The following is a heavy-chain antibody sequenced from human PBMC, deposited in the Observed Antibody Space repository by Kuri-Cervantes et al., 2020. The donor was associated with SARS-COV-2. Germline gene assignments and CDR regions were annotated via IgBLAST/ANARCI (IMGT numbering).Heavy chain of an antibody. CDR3: AVYCSSTSCHNQ. CDR2: INPNSGGT. D-gene: IGHD2-2*02. V-gene: IGHV1-2*02. J-gene: IGHJ4*02. CDR1: GYTFTSYY. Sequence: ASVKVSCKASGYTFTSYYMHWVRQAPGQGLEWMGWINPNSGGTNYAQKFQGRVTMTRDTSISTAYMELSRLRSDDTAVYYCAVYCSSTSCHNQWGQGTLVTVSS.